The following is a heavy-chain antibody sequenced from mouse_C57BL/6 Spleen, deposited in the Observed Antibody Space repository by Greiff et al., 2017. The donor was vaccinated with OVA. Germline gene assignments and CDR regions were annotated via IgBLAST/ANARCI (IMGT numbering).Heavy chain of an antibody. CDR3: ARSLITTVVAPYWYFDV. Sequence: QVQLQQSGAELVKPGASVKISCKASGYAFSSYWMNWVKQRPGKGLEWIGQIYPGDGETNYNGKFKGKATLTADKASSTAYMQLSSLTSEDSAVYFCARSLITTVVAPYWYFDVWGTGTTVTVSS. V-gene: IGHV1-80*01. J-gene: IGHJ1*03. D-gene: IGHD1-1*01. CDR2: IYPGDGET. CDR1: GYAFSSYW.